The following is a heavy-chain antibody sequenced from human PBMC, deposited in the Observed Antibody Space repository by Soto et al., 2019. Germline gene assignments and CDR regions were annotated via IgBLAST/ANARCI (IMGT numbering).Heavy chain of an antibody. CDR1: GGTFSSYA. J-gene: IGHJ6*02. D-gene: IGHD2-15*01. Sequence: QVQLVQSGAEVKKPGSSVKVSCKASGGTFSSYAISWVRQAPGQGLEWMGGLIPIFGTANYAQDFQGRVTITADESTSTAYLELSSLRNDDTAVYYCARDTYGGNVDNYGMDVWGQGTTVTFSS. V-gene: IGHV1-69*12. CDR2: LIPIFGTA. CDR3: ARDTYGGNVDNYGMDV.